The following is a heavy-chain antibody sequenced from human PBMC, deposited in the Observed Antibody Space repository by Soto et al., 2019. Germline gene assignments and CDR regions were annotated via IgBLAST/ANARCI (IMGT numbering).Heavy chain of an antibody. CDR1: GFSLSTSGLG. V-gene: IGHV2-5*01. Sequence: QITLKESGPTLVRPTQTLTLTCTFSGFSLSTSGLGVGWIRQPPGKALEWLALIYWNDDKRYSPSLKARLTITKDTCKNQVVHAMTNMDPVDTATYYCAHRPSGWYLFDYWGQGTLVTVSS. J-gene: IGHJ4*02. CDR2: IYWNDDK. D-gene: IGHD6-19*01. CDR3: AHRPSGWYLFDY.